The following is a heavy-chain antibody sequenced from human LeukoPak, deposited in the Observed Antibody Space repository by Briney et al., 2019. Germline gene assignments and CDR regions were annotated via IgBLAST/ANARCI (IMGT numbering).Heavy chain of an antibody. Sequence: PSETLSLTCTVSGGSISSGGYCWSWIRQHPGKGLEWIGYIYYSGSTYYNPSLKSRVTISVDTSKNQFSLKLSSVTAADTAVYYCARDDYGGNSRPRSHYALDIWGQGTMVTVSS. CDR3: ARDDYGGNSRPRSHYALDI. CDR1: GGSISSGGYC. V-gene: IGHV4-31*03. J-gene: IGHJ3*02. CDR2: IYYSGST. D-gene: IGHD4-23*01.